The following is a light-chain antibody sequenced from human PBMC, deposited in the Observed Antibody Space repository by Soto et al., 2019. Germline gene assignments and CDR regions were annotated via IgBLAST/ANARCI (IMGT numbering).Light chain of an antibody. CDR1: QSVTSNY. CDR2: GAS. Sequence: EVVWTQAPCTLSLSPGERATLSCRASQSVTSNYLAWYQQKPGQAPRLLIFGASSRATGIPDRFSGSGSGTDFTLTISRLEPEDFAVYYCQRYGRSPPITFGQGTRLEIK. CDR3: QRYGRSPPIT. J-gene: IGKJ5*01. V-gene: IGKV3-20*01.